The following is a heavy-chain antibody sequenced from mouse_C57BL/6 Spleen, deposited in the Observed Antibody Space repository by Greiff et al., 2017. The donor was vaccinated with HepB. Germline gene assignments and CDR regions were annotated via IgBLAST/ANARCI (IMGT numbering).Heavy chain of an antibody. V-gene: IGHV1-15*01. Sequence: VQLVESGAELVRPGASVTLSCKASGYTFTDYEMHWVKQTPVHGLEWIGAIDPETGGTAYNQKFKGKAILTADKSSSTAYMELRSLTSEDSAVYYCTRRDYGNYVDYAMDYWGQGTSVTVSS. CDR3: TRRDYGNYVDYAMDY. D-gene: IGHD2-1*01. J-gene: IGHJ4*01. CDR2: IDPETGGT. CDR1: GYTFTDYE.